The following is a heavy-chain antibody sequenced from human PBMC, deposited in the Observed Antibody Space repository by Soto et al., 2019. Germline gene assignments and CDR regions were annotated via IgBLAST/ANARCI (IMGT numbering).Heavy chain of an antibody. J-gene: IGHJ2*01. CDR3: ARAAPVGYREYWRFDL. Sequence: PSETLSLTCTVSGVSISSGGYYWSWIRQHPGKGLEWIGYIYYTGTTYYNPSLKSRVTMSVDTSNNQFSLKLSSVTAADTAVHYCARAAPVGYREYWRFDLWGRGALVTVSS. V-gene: IGHV4-31*03. CDR1: GVSISSGGYY. D-gene: IGHD1-26*01. CDR2: IYYTGTT.